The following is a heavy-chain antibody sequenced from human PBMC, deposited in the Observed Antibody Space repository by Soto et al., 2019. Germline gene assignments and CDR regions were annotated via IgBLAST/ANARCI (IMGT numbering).Heavy chain of an antibody. CDR1: GGSVSSGSYY. Sequence: SETLALTCTVSGGSVSSGSYYGSWIRQPPGKGLEWVGYIYYSGSDNYHPSLNSRVTISVDTSTKQFSLTVSYVPHTHTALTFWERRVDTVRICYRGQGTMVTIYS. D-gene: IGHD4-17*01. CDR2: IYYSGSD. J-gene: IGHJ4*03. CDR3: ERRVDTVRICY. V-gene: IGHV4-61*01.